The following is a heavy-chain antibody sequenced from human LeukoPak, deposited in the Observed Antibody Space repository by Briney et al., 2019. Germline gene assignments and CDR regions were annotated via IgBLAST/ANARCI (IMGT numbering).Heavy chain of an antibody. CDR1: GFIFSHYW. D-gene: IGHD5-24*01. J-gene: IGHJ4*02. CDR2: INQVGSEK. Sequence: PGGSLRLSCAASGFIFSHYWTTWVRQAPGKGLEWVANINQVGSEKYYVDSVKGRFTISRDNAKNSLYLQMNSLRAEDTAVYYCARGLYPSGMATPLNLIDYWGQGTLVTVSS. V-gene: IGHV3-7*01. CDR3: ARGLYPSGMATPLNLIDY.